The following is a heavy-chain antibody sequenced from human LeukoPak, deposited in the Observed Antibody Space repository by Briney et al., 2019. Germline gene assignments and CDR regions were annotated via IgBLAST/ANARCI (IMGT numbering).Heavy chain of an antibody. Sequence: SETLSLTCTVSGGSISSYYWSWIRQPPGKGLEWIGYIYYSGSTNYNPSLKSRVTISVDTSKNQFSLNLSSVTAADTAVYYCAREGGYNLPFDYWGQGTLVTVSS. V-gene: IGHV4-59*01. CDR3: AREGGYNLPFDY. CDR1: GGSISSYY. J-gene: IGHJ4*02. D-gene: IGHD5-24*01. CDR2: IYYSGST.